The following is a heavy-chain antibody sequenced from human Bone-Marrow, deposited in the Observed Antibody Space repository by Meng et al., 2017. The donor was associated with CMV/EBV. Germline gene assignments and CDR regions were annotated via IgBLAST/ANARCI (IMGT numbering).Heavy chain of an antibody. D-gene: IGHD3-3*01. CDR2: IYPGDSDT. V-gene: IGHV5-51*01. CDR1: GYSFTSYW. J-gene: IGHJ6*02. Sequence: GGSLRLSCTGSGYSFTSYWIGWVRQMPGKGLEWMGIIYPGDSDTRYSPSFQGQVTISADKSISTAYLQWSSLKASDTAMYYCARLPYYDFWSGYLADYYGMDVWGQGTTVTVSS. CDR3: ARLPYYDFWSGYLADYYGMDV.